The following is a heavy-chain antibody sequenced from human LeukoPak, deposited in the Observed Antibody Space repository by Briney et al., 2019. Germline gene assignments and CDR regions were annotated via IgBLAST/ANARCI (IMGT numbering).Heavy chain of an antibody. Sequence: GASVKVSCKASGYTFTSYDINWVRQATGQGLEWMGWMNPNSGNTGYAQKFQGRVTMTRNTSISTAYMELSSLRSEDTAVYYCARGPPSNWYYYDSSNWFDPWGQGTLVTVSS. CDR1: GYTFTSYD. V-gene: IGHV1-8*01. CDR3: ARGPPSNWYYYDSSNWFDP. D-gene: IGHD3-22*01. CDR2: MNPNSGNT. J-gene: IGHJ5*02.